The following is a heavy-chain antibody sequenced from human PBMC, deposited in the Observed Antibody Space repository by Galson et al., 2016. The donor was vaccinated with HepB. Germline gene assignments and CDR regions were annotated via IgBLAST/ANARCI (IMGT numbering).Heavy chain of an antibody. V-gene: IGHV3-23*01. J-gene: IGHJ4*02. CDR1: GFTFSSTA. CDR3: AKGYGLFDY. D-gene: IGHD4-17*01. CDR2: ISGSGGST. Sequence: SLRLSCAASGFTFSSTAMSWVRQAPGKGLEWVPVISGSGGSTYYADSVKGRFTISRDNSKNTLYLQMNSLRAEDTAVYYCAKGYGLFDYWGQGTLVTVSS.